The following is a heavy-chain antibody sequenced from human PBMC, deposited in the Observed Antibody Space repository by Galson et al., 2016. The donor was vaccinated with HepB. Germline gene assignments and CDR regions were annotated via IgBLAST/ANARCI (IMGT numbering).Heavy chain of an antibody. CDR2: INPNSGAT. D-gene: IGHD3-10*01. V-gene: IGHV1-2*02. CDR3: ARVPEGGGSGPGYSYDAMDV. J-gene: IGHJ6*04. CDR1: GYTFIAYY. Sequence: SVKVSCKASGYTFIAYYIHWVRQAPGQGLQWLGWINPNSGATTYLEKFQGRVTMTRDTSISTAYVDLSGLRSDDTAVYYCARVPEGGGSGPGYSYDAMDVWGKGTTVTVSS.